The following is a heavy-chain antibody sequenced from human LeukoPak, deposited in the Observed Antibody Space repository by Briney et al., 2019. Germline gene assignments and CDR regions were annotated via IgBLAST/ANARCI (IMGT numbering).Heavy chain of an antibody. J-gene: IGHJ5*02. CDR1: GYTFTGHY. Sequence: ASVKVSCKASGYTFTGHYMHWVRQARGQGLEWMGRINPNSGGTYYAEKFQGRVTMTSDTSINTAHMDLSSLTSDDAAVYYCARDGSGLGYCSGGNCWFDPWGQGTLVTVSS. CDR2: INPNSGGT. CDR3: ARDGSGLGYCSGGNCWFDP. V-gene: IGHV1-2*02. D-gene: IGHD2-15*01.